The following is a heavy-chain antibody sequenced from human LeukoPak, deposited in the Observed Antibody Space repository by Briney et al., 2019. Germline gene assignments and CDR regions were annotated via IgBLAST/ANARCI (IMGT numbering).Heavy chain of an antibody. CDR3: AKEGVAATQKYYYYYMDV. Sequence: PGGSLRLSCAASGFSFSSYGMSWVRQAPGKGLEWVSAISGSGGSTYYADSVKGRFTISRDNSKNTLYLQMNSLRAEDTAVYYCAKEGVAATQKYYYYYMDVWGKGTTVTVSS. D-gene: IGHD2-15*01. J-gene: IGHJ6*03. CDR2: ISGSGGST. CDR1: GFSFSSYG. V-gene: IGHV3-23*01.